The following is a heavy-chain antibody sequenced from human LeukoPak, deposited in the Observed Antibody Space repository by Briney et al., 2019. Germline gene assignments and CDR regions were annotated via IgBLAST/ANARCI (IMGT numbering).Heavy chain of an antibody. V-gene: IGHV4-34*01. J-gene: IGHJ6*03. CDR1: GGSFSGYY. D-gene: IGHD6-13*01. CDR2: INHSGST. CDR3: ARSHYSSNTYYYYMDA. Sequence: PSETLSLTCAVYGGSFSGYYWSWIRQPPGKGLEWIGEINHSGSTNYNPSLKSRVTISVDKSKNQFSLKLSSVTAADTAVYYCARSHYSSNTYYYYMDAWGKGTTVTVSS.